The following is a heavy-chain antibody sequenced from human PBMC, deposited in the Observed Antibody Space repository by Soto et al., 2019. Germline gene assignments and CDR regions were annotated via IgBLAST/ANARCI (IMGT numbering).Heavy chain of an antibody. J-gene: IGHJ4*02. CDR3: ASDEGPRRFDY. V-gene: IGHV1-69*13. CDR2: IIPIFGTA. Sequence: GASVKVSCKASGGTFSSYAISWVRQAPGQGLEWMGGIIPIFGTANYAQKFQGRVTITADESTSTAYMELSSLRSEDTAVYYCASDEGPRRFDYWGQGTLVTVSS. CDR1: GGTFSSYA.